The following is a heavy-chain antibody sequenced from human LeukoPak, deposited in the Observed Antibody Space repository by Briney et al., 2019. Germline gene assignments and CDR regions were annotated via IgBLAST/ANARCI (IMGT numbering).Heavy chain of an antibody. Sequence: SGTLSLTCAVSGGSISSSNWWGWVRQPPGKGLEWIGEIYHSGSPNYNPSLKSRVTISVDKSRNHFSLNLSSVTAADTAVYYCARVNINNWHSCDYWGQGTLVTVSS. CDR1: GGSISSSNW. D-gene: IGHD1-1*01. CDR2: IYHSGSP. V-gene: IGHV4-4*02. CDR3: ARVNINNWHSCDY. J-gene: IGHJ4*02.